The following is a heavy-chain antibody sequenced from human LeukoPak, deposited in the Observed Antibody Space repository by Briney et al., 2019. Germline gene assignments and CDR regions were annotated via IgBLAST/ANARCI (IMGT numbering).Heavy chain of an antibody. CDR2: IRYDGGNQ. D-gene: IGHD1-26*01. J-gene: IGHJ5*02. CDR1: GFSFSFYA. Sequence: GGSLRLSCAASGFSFSFYAMSWVRQAPGKGLEWVAFIRYDGGNQFYADSVKGRFTISRDNSKNKVYLQMNSLDEEDTAVYYCAKDQAGAWGQGTLVTVSS. CDR3: AKDQAGA. V-gene: IGHV3-30*02.